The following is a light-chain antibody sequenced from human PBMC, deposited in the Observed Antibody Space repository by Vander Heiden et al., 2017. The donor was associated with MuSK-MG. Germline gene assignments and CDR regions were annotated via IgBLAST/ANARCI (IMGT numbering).Light chain of an antibody. CDR1: SSDVGGYNY. CDR3: SSYTSSITYV. V-gene: IGLV2-14*01. J-gene: IGLJ1*01. Sequence: QSALTQPASVSGSPGQSITISCTGTSSDVGGYNYVSWYQQHPGKAPKLRIYDVSNRPSGVSNRFSGSKSGNTESLTISGLQAEDEADYYCSSYTSSITYVFGTGTKVTVL. CDR2: DVS.